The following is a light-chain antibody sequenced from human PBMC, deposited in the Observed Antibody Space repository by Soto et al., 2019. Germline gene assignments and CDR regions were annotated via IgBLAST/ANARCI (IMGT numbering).Light chain of an antibody. CDR3: QQYNSYSPT. CDR2: DAS. J-gene: IGKJ1*01. V-gene: IGKV1-5*01. CDR1: QSISSW. Sequence: DIQMHQYPSTLSASVGDRVTITCRASQSISSWLAWYQQKPGKAPKLLIYDASSLESGVPSRFSGSGSGTEFTLTISSLQPDDFATYYCQQYNSYSPTFGQGTKVDI.